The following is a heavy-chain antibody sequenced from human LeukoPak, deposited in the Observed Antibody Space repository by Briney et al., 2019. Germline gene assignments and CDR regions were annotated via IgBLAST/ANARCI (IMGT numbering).Heavy chain of an antibody. CDR3: ARSRNTLQWDLLT. CDR2: IYTSGST. V-gene: IGHV4-4*07. J-gene: IGHJ5*02. CDR1: GGSISSYY. Sequence: SETLSLTCTVSGGSISSYYWSWIRQPPGKGLEWIGRIYTSGSTNYNPSLKSRVTMSVDTSKNQFSLNLSSVTAADTAVYYCARSRNTLQWDLLTWGQGTLVTVSS. D-gene: IGHD1-26*01.